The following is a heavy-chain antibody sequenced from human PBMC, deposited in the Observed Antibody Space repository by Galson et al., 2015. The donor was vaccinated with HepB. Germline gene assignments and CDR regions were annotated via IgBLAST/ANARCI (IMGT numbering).Heavy chain of an antibody. Sequence: SVKVSCKASGYTFTSYGISWVRQAPGQGLEWMGWISAYNGNTNYAQKLQGRVTMTTDTSTSTAYMELRSLRSDDTAVYYCAREGGYGSGSHSPGYGMDVWGQGTTVTVSS. CDR2: ISAYNGNT. CDR1: GYTFTSYG. D-gene: IGHD3-10*01. J-gene: IGHJ6*02. V-gene: IGHV1-18*01. CDR3: AREGGYGSGSHSPGYGMDV.